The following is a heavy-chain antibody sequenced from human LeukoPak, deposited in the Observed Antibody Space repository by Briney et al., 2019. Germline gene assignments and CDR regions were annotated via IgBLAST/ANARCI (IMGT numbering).Heavy chain of an antibody. D-gene: IGHD1-26*01. CDR3: ATLFHSGSYYLPNY. V-gene: IGHV1-2*02. Sequence: ASVKVSCKASGYTFTGYYMHWVRQAPGQGLEWMGWINPNSGGTNYARKFQGRVTMTRDTSISTAYMELSRLRSEDTAVYYCATLFHSGSYYLPNYWGQGTLVTVSS. CDR1: GYTFTGYY. CDR2: INPNSGGT. J-gene: IGHJ4*02.